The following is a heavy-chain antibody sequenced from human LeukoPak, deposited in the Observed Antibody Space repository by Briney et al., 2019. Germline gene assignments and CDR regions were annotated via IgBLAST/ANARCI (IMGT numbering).Heavy chain of an antibody. D-gene: IGHD3-3*01. J-gene: IGHJ5*02. CDR1: GFTFSSYW. CDR2: IKQDGSEK. V-gene: IGHV3-7*03. Sequence: GGSLRLSCAASGFTFSSYWMSWVRQAPGKGLEWVANIKQDGSEKYYVDSVKGRFTISRDNAKNSLYLQMNSLRAEDTAVCYCARELWSGTNWFDPWGQGTLVTVSS. CDR3: ARELWSGTNWFDP.